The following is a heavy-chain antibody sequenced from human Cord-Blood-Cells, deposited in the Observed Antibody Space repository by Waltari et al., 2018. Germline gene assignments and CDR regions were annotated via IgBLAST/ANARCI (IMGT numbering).Heavy chain of an antibody. CDR1: GYSITSGYY. Sequence: QVQLQESGPGLVKPSETLSLTCAVSGYSITSGYYWCWIRQPPGKGLEWIGSIYHSGSTYYNPSLKSRVTISVDTSKNQFSLKLSSVTAADTAVYYCARCSLWSGYFDYWGQGTLVTVSS. V-gene: IGHV4-38-2*01. J-gene: IGHJ4*02. CDR2: IYHSGST. CDR3: ARCSLWSGYFDY. D-gene: IGHD3-3*01.